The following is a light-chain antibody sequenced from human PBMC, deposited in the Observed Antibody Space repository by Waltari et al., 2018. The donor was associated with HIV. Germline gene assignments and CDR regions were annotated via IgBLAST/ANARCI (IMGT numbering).Light chain of an antibody. V-gene: IGLV2-14*03. CDR2: DVI. CDR3: SSYTSSRTVV. Sequence: QSALTQPASVSGSPGQSITLSCTGASSDVGRYNYVSWYQHHPGKAPKLIIYDVINRPSGVSNRFSGSKSGTTASLTISGLQAEDEADYYCSSYTSSRTVVFGGGTKLTVL. J-gene: IGLJ2*01. CDR1: SSDVGRYNY.